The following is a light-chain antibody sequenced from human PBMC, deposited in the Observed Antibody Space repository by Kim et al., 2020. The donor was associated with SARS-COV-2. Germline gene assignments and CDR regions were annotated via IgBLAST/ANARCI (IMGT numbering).Light chain of an antibody. Sequence: CPGEKAPLSCRASQSVSDRLACCRRKPGQAPRRLIYGASTRATGIPARFSGGGSGTEFTLTINRLRSEDFAVYYCLQYNSWPPFTFGGGTKVDIK. CDR3: LQYNSWPPFT. J-gene: IGKJ4*02. CDR2: GAS. V-gene: IGKV3-15*01. CDR1: QSVSDR.